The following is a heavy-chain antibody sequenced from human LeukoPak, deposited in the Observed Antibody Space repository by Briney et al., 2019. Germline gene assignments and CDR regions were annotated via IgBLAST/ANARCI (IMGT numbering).Heavy chain of an antibody. V-gene: IGHV4-38-2*02. CDR2: IYHSGST. CDR3: ARDPYGSGSYWYY. J-gene: IGHJ4*02. D-gene: IGHD3-10*01. CDR1: GYSIGSGYF. Sequence: PSETLSLTCTVSGYSIGSGYFWGWIRQPPGKGLEWIGSIYHSGSTYYNPSLKSRVTISIDTSKNQFSLKLSSVTAADTAVYYCARDPYGSGSYWYYWGQGTLVTVSS.